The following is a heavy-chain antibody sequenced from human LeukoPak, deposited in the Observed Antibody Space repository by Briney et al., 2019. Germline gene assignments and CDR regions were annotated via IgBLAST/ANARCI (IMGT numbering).Heavy chain of an antibody. CDR1: NASISRYF. CDR3: AGGPGISTSGY. Sequence: PSETLSLTCRVFNASISRYFWSWVRQPPGKGLEWIGYIYYTGSSNFNPSLRSRVTMSVDTSKNQFSLKLRSVTAADTALYYCAGGPGISTSGYWGQGALVTVSS. V-gene: IGHV4-59*01. CDR2: IYYTGSS. D-gene: IGHD2-15*01. J-gene: IGHJ4*02.